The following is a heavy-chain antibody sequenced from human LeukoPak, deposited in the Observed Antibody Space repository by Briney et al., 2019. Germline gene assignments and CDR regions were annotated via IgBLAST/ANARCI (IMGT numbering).Heavy chain of an antibody. V-gene: IGHV1-24*01. CDR2: FDPEDNDT. CDR3: ARDAAYCGGDCYSQH. J-gene: IGHJ1*01. D-gene: IGHD2-21*02. Sequence: ASVKVSCKVSGSTLTDVSIHWVRQTPGKGLEWMGGFDPEDNDTIYAQKFQGRVTMTEDTSTETNYMELSSLRSEDTAVYYCARDAAYCGGDCYSQHWGQGTLVTVSS. CDR1: GSTLTDVS.